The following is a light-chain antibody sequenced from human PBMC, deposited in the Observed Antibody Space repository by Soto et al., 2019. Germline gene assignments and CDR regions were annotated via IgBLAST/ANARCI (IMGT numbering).Light chain of an antibody. CDR1: QSISSW. CDR3: QQYNSYST. J-gene: IGKJ5*01. Sequence: DIQMTQSPSTLSASEGDRVTITCRASQSISSWLAWYQQKPGKAPKLLIYDASSLESGVPSRFSGSGSGTEFTLTISSLQPDDFATYYCQQYNSYSTFGQGTRLEI. CDR2: DAS. V-gene: IGKV1-5*01.